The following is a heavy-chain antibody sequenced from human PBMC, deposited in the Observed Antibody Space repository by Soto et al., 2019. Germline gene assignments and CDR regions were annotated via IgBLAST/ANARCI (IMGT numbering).Heavy chain of an antibody. D-gene: IGHD3-9*01. CDR2: IFFDGSNK. Sequence: PGGSLRLSCAASGFTFSSYGMHWVRQAPGKGLEWVAVIFFDGSNKYYADSVKGRFTISRDNSKNTLYLQMNSLRAEDTAVYYCARGLYDILTGYPDYWGQGTLVTVSS. CDR3: ARGLYDILTGYPDY. J-gene: IGHJ4*02. V-gene: IGHV3-33*01. CDR1: GFTFSSYG.